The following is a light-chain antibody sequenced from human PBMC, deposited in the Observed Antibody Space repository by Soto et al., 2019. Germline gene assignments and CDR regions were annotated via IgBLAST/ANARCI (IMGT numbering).Light chain of an antibody. CDR1: QSISSY. V-gene: IGKV1-39*01. J-gene: IGKJ4*01. CDR3: QQSYSNPTLT. CDR2: AAS. Sequence: DIQMTQSPSSLSASVGDRVTITCRASQSISSYLNWYQQKPGKAPKLLSYAASSLQCGVPSRLGGGGAGTDVTHTISSLKPVISATYTCQQSYSNPTLTFGGGNKVEIK.